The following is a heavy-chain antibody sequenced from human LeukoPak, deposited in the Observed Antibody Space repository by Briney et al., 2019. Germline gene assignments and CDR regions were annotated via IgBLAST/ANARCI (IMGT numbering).Heavy chain of an antibody. CDR2: IYSGGST. V-gene: IGHV3-53*01. Sequence: QPGGSLGLSCAASGFTVSSNYMSWVRQAPGKGLEWVSVIYSGGSTYYADSVKGRFTISRDNSKNTLCLQMNSLRAEDTAVYYCARAKSPHDAFDIWGQGTMVTVSS. J-gene: IGHJ3*02. CDR1: GFTVSSNY. CDR3: ARAKSPHDAFDI.